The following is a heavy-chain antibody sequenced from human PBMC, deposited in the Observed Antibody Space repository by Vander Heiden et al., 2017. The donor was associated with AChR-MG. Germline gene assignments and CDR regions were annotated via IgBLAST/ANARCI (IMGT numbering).Heavy chain of an antibody. CDR3: AKDQDFWSVSWFDP. J-gene: IGHJ5*02. D-gene: IGHD3-3*01. CDR1: GFPFGRYA. Sequence: EVQLLESGGGLVPPGGSLRLSCAALGFPFGRYAMGWVRQAPGKGLEWVSAIGGSGGRTYYADSVKGRFTISRDNSKNTLYLQMNSLRAEDTAVYYCAKDQDFWSVSWFDPWGQGTLVTVSS. V-gene: IGHV3-23*01. CDR2: IGGSGGRT.